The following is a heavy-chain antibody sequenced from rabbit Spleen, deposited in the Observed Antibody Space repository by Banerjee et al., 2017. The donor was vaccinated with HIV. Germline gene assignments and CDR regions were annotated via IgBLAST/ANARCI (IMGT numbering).Heavy chain of an antibody. J-gene: IGHJ3*01. Sequence: QLTETGGGLVQPGGSLTLSCKASGIDFTNYYISWVRQAPGKGLEWIGIIYAAKGSTDYASWVNGRFTISSDNAQSTVDLKVTSPTAADTATYFCARAIVPWLGLTRLDLWGPGTLVTVS. V-gene: IGHV1S7*01. CDR1: GIDFTNYY. CDR2: IYAAKGST. CDR3: ARAIVPWLGLTRLDL. D-gene: IGHD4-1*01.